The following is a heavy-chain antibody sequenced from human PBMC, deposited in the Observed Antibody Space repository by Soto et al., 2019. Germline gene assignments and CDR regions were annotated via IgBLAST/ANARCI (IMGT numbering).Heavy chain of an antibody. CDR1: GYSFTTYG. J-gene: IGHJ6*02. CDR2: ISTYNGDT. V-gene: IGHV1-18*01. Sequence: ASVKVSCKASGYSFTTYGISWVRQAPGQGLEWMGWISTYNGDTDYAQNLQGRVTMTTDTSTSTAYMELRSLRSDDTAVYYCARDPPPMDVWGQGTTVTVSS. CDR3: ARDPPPMDV.